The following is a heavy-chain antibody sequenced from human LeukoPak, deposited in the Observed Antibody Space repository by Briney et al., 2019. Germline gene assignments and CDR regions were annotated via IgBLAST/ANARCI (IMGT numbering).Heavy chain of an antibody. CDR3: ARPRLQFSYYFDY. CDR2: INHSGST. D-gene: IGHD4-11*01. CDR1: GGSFSGYY. J-gene: IGHJ4*02. Sequence: SETLSLTCAVYGGSFSGYYWSWIRQPPGKGLEWIGEINHSGSTNYNPSLKSRVTISVDTSKNQFSLKLSSVTAADTAVYYCARPRLQFSYYFDYWGQGTLVTVSS. V-gene: IGHV4-34*01.